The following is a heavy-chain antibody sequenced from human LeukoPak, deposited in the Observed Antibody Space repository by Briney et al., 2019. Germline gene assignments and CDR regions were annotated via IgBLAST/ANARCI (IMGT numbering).Heavy chain of an antibody. CDR2: IKQDGSEK. CDR3: ARDSEVTLVRGVFDV. V-gene: IGHV3-7*04. CDR1: GFTFGSYS. J-gene: IGHJ6*02. D-gene: IGHD3-10*01. Sequence: PGGSLRLSCAASGFTFGSYSMTWVRQAPGEGLEWVANIKQDGSEKYYVDSVKGRFTISRDNARNSVFLQMNSLRAEDTAVYYCARDSEVTLVRGVFDVWGQGTKVTVSS.